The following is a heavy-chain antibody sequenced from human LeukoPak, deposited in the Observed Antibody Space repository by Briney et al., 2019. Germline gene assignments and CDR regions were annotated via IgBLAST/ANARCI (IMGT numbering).Heavy chain of an antibody. V-gene: IGHV4-39*01. CDR2: IYYSGST. CDR3: ALTRRNYGDYYDAFDI. J-gene: IGHJ3*02. CDR1: GGSISSSSYY. Sequence: SETLSLTCTVSGGSISSSSYYWGWIRQPPGKGLEWIGSIYYSGSTYSNPSLKSRVTISVDTYKNQFSLKLSSVTAADTAVYYCALTRRNYGDYYDAFDIWGQGTMVTVSS. D-gene: IGHD4-17*01.